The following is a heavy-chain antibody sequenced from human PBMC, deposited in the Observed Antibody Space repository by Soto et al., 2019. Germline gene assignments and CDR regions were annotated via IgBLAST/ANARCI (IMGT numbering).Heavy chain of an antibody. D-gene: IGHD4-17*01. Sequence: VKLVESGGGLVQPGGSLRLSYAASGFTCSGYSMNWVRQAPGQRLEWVSHISSSSGTISYADAVKGRFTISRDNAKKSRYLQMNSLRAEDTAVYYCARSSDYYGDYSFAYWGRGTLVTVSS. CDR2: ISSSSGTI. V-gene: IGHV3-48*01. CDR1: GFTCSGYS. J-gene: IGHJ4*02. CDR3: ARSSDYYGDYSFAY.